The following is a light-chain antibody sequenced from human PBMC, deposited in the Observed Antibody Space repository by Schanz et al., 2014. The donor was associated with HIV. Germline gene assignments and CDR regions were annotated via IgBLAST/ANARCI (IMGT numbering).Light chain of an antibody. CDR2: GAS. CDR3: QQYGSSPRT. CDR1: QSISRN. J-gene: IGKJ2*01. V-gene: IGKV3-20*01. Sequence: EIVLTQSPGTLSLSPGERATLSCRASQSISRNLAWYQQKPGQAPSLLIYGASIRATGTPDRFSGSGSGTDFTLTISRLEPEDFAVYYCQQYGSSPRTFGQGTKLEIK.